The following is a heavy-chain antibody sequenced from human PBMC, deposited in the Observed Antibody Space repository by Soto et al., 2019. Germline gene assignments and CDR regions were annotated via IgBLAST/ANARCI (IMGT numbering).Heavy chain of an antibody. CDR3: ARDRAAGGY. J-gene: IGHJ4*02. CDR2: ISSGGSTT. V-gene: IGHV3-48*03. Sequence: EVQLVESGGGLAQPGGSLRLSCVASGFSFSDYEMNWVRQAPGKGLEWVGYISSGGSTTHYADSVRGRFTVSRDNARKSLYLQMNTLSVGDTALYYCARDRAAGGYWGQGTLVTVSS. CDR1: GFSFSDYE. D-gene: IGHD6-13*01.